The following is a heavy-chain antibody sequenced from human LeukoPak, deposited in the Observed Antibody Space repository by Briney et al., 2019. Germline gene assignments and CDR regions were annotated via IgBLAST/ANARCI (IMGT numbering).Heavy chain of an antibody. D-gene: IGHD3-10*01. J-gene: IGHJ4*02. CDR3: ARGVLLWFGDPDY. V-gene: IGHV1-2*02. CDR1: GYTFTGYY. CDR2: INPNSGGT. Sequence: GASVKVSCKASGYTFTGYYMHWVRQVPGQGLEWMGWINPNSGGTNYAQKFQGRVTMTRDTSISTAYMELSRLRSDDTAVYYCARGVLLWFGDPDYWGQGTLVTVSS.